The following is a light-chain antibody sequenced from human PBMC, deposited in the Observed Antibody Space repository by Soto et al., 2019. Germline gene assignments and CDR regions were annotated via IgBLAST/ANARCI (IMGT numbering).Light chain of an antibody. Sequence: QSVLTQPASVSGSPGQSITISCTGTSSDGGGYIYVSWYQQHPGKAPKLMIYEVSNRPSGVSNRFSGSKSGNTASLTISGLQAEDEADFYCSSYSWSSFDVFGTGTKGTVL. CDR1: SSDGGGYIY. CDR2: EVS. CDR3: SSYSWSSFDV. V-gene: IGLV2-14*01. J-gene: IGLJ1*01.